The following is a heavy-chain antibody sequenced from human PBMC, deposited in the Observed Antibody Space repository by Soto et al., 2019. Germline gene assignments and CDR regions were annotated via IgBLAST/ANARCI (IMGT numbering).Heavy chain of an antibody. CDR1: GFTFSGYW. CDR3: ARDPRPRAAAIRGLGWFDP. Sequence: GGSLRLSCAASGFTFSGYWMAWVRQAPGKGLEWVASIKQDESEKFYVDSVKGRFTISRGNAKKTVYLQMNGLRAEDTAVYYCARDPRPRAAAIRGLGWFDPWGHGTLVTVSS. J-gene: IGHJ5*02. D-gene: IGHD2-2*01. V-gene: IGHV3-7*03. CDR2: IKQDESEK.